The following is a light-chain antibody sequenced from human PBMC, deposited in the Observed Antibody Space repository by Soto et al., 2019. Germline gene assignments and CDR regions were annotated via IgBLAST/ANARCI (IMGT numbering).Light chain of an antibody. CDR1: QGINIW. Sequence: DIQMTQSPSFVSASVGDRITITCRASQGINIWLAWYQQKPGKAPKLLIFAASTLQSGVSSRFSGSGSGTDFTLTINSLQPEDFATYYCQQANSFPRTFGQGTKVEIK. J-gene: IGKJ1*01. CDR2: AAS. V-gene: IGKV1-12*01. CDR3: QQANSFPRT.